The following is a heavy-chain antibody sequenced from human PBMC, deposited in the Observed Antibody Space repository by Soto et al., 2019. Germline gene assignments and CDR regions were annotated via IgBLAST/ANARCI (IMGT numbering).Heavy chain of an antibody. CDR2: IYYSGST. J-gene: IGHJ4*02. Sequence: TLSLTCTVSGDSISSGDYYWSWIRQPPGKGLEWIGHIYYSGSTYYNPSLKSRVTISIDTSKNQFSLNLNSVTAADTAVYYCARYTSVCRFDYWGQGNLVTVSS. V-gene: IGHV4-30-4*01. D-gene: IGHD1-20*01. CDR3: ARYTSVCRFDY. CDR1: GDSISSGDYY.